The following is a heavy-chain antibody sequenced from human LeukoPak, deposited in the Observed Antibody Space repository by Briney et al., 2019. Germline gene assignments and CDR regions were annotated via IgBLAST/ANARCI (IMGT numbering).Heavy chain of an antibody. D-gene: IGHD3-9*01. Sequence: APLKGSFQASCFPLSRYGINWVRPAPGQGPGWMGWISAYNGNTNYAQKLQGRVTMTTDTSTSTAYMELRSLRSDDTAVYYCARTAGYTYDYWGQGTLVTVSS. CDR2: ISAYNGNT. CDR1: CFPLSRYG. V-gene: IGHV1-18*01. J-gene: IGHJ4*02. CDR3: ARTAGYTYDY.